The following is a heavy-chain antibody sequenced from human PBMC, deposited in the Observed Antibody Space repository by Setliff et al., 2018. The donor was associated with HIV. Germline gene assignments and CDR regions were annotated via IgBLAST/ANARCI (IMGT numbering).Heavy chain of an antibody. V-gene: IGHV4-38-2*01. CDR1: GFSISSRYY. CDR2: THHSGST. CDR3: ARHLLRGYIYIVFDY. D-gene: IGHD5-18*01. J-gene: IGHJ4*02. Sequence: PSETLSLTCDVSGFSISSRYYWGWIRQSPGKGLEWVGSTHHSGSTYYNPSLNSRVTISVDTSKNHFSLKLRSVTAADTAVYYCARHLLRGYIYIVFDYWGQGTLVTVSS.